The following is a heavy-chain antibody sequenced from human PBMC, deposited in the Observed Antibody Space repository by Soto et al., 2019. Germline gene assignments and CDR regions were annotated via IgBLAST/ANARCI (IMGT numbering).Heavy chain of an antibody. Sequence: QVQLVESGGGVVQPGRSLRLSCAASGFTFSSYAMHWVRQAPGKGLEWVAVISYDGSNKYYADSVKGRFTISRDNSKNKLYLQKNSLRAEDTAVYYCARGVLAVAGTNWFEPWGQGNLVTVSS. CDR1: GFTFSSYA. CDR3: ARGVLAVAGTNWFEP. CDR2: ISYDGSNK. D-gene: IGHD6-19*01. V-gene: IGHV3-30-3*01. J-gene: IGHJ5*02.